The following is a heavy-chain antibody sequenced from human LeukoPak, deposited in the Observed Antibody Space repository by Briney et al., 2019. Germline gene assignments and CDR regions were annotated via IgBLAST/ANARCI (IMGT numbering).Heavy chain of an antibody. CDR2: INPSGGST. D-gene: IGHD5-18*01. V-gene: IGHV1-46*01. Sequence: ASVKVSCKASGYTFTSYYMHWVRQAPGQGLEWMGIINPSGGSTSYAQKFQGRVTMTRDMSTSTVYMELSSLRSEDTAVYYCARDSLKYSYGWVHDYWGQGTLVTVSS. CDR3: ARDSLKYSYGWVHDY. J-gene: IGHJ4*02. CDR1: GYTFTSYY.